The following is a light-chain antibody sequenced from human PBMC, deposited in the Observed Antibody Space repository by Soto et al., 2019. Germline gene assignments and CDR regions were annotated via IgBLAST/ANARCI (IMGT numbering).Light chain of an antibody. CDR2: GTS. CDR1: QSVSSNQ. Sequence: EIVLTQSPGTVSLSPGEGASLSCRASQSVSSNQIAWYQQRPGQTLRLLMYGTSSRAPGIPDRFSGSGSGTGFTLTIRRREPEDFAVYYCQHYDNTHTFGGGTKVE. CDR3: QHYDNTHT. V-gene: IGKV3-20*01. J-gene: IGKJ4*01.